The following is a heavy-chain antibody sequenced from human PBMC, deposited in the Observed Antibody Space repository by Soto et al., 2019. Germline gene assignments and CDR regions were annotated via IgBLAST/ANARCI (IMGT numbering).Heavy chain of an antibody. V-gene: IGHV1-58*01. CDR2: IVVGSGNT. Sequence: SVKGSCKASGFTCTNSAVQWVRQARGQRLEWMAWIVVGSGNTNYAQELQERVTLTRDVSTNTAYMELTGLRSEDTAVYYCAAELYSGGRGCSFDTWCQAIIVT. CDR1: GFTCTNSA. J-gene: IGHJ3*02. CDR3: AAELYSGGRGCSFDT. D-gene: IGHD2-15*01.